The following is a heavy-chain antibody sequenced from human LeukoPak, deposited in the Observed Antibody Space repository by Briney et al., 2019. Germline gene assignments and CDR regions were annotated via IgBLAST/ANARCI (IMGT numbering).Heavy chain of an antibody. CDR3: AREEGGAAGKGFDY. Sequence: SETLSLTCTVSGGSISSGDYYWSWIRQPPGKGLEWIGYINHSGSTYYKPSLKSRVTISVDRSKNHFSLNLSYVTAADTAVYYCAREEGGAAGKGFDYWGQGTPVTVSS. J-gene: IGHJ4*02. CDR2: INHSGST. D-gene: IGHD6-13*01. V-gene: IGHV4-30-2*01. CDR1: GGSISSGDYY.